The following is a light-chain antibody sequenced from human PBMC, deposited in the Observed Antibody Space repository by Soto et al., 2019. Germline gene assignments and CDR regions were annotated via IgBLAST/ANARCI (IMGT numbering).Light chain of an antibody. CDR2: RSD. Sequence: QSVLTQPPSASATPGQRVTISCSGSSSNIGSNYMYWYQQLPGTAPKLVIYRSDQRPSGVPDRFSGSRSGTSASLAISGLWSEDEAEYYCAAWDDSLSGYVFGTGTKLTVL. V-gene: IGLV1-47*03. J-gene: IGLJ1*01. CDR1: SSNIGSNY. CDR3: AAWDDSLSGYV.